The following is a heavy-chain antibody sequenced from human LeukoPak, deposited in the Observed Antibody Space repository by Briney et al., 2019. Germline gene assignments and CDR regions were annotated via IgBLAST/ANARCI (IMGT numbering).Heavy chain of an antibody. J-gene: IGHJ5*02. CDR2: ISYDGSNK. CDR1: GFTFSSYA. CDR3: ARGDSSGWSYGGLGNWFDP. V-gene: IGHV3-30-3*01. D-gene: IGHD6-19*01. Sequence: PGRSLTLSCAASGFTFSSYAMHWVRQAPGKGLEWVAVISYDGSNKYYADSVKGRFTISRDNSKNTLYLQMNRLRAEDTAVYYCARGDSSGWSYGGLGNWFDPWGQGTLVTVSS.